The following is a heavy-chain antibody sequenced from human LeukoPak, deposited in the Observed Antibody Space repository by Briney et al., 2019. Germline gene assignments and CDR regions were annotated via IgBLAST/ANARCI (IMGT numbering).Heavy chain of an antibody. D-gene: IGHD5-24*01. CDR3: ARVMAKIPQDSLDY. CDR2: ISYDGSNK. Sequence: PGRSLRLSCAASGFTFSSFAMHWVRQAPGKGLEWVAVISYDGSNKYYADSVKGRFTISRDNSKNTLYLQMNSLRAEDTAVYYCARVMAKIPQDSLDYWGQGTLVTVSS. V-gene: IGHV3-30*04. J-gene: IGHJ4*02. CDR1: GFTFSSFA.